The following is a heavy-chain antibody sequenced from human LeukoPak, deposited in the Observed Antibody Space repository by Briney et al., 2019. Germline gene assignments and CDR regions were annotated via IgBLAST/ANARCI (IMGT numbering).Heavy chain of an antibody. CDR2: IYHSGST. D-gene: IGHD3-3*01. V-gene: IGHV4-30-2*01. Sequence: PSETLSLTCAVSGGSISSGGYSWSWIRQPPGKGLEWIGYIYHSGSTYYNPSLKSRVTISVDRSKYQFSLKLSSVTAADTAVYYCARGDYDFWSGYYTYNWFDPWGQGTLVTVSS. J-gene: IGHJ5*02. CDR1: GGSISSGGYS. CDR3: ARGDYDFWSGYYTYNWFDP.